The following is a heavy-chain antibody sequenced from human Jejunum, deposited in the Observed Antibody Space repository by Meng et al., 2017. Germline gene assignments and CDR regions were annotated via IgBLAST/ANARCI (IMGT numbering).Heavy chain of an antibody. D-gene: IGHD6-13*01. CDR2: IYYSGST. CDR3: ARGGFFEAAAANLIDS. Sequence: QVPLHESGPGLVRPSETLSLTCPVSGGSVSSGNYYWSWIRQPPGKGLEWIGYIYYSGSTNYNPSLKSRVTISVDTSKNQFSLKLSSVTAADTAVYYCARGGFFEAAAANLIDSWGQGTLVTVFS. CDR1: GGSVSSGNYY. J-gene: IGHJ4*02. V-gene: IGHV4-61*01.